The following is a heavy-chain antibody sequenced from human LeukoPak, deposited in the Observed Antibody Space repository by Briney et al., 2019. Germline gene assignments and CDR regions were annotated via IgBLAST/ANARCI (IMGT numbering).Heavy chain of an antibody. D-gene: IGHD6-25*01. Sequence: KPSETLSLTCTVSGGSFSGYYCTWIRQPPGKGLEWIGEINHSGSTDYNPSLKSRVTISVDTSKNQFSLKLNSVTAADTAVYYCARGKLRLSNWGQGSLVIVSS. V-gene: IGHV4-34*01. J-gene: IGHJ4*02. CDR2: INHSGST. CDR1: GGSFSGYY. CDR3: ARGKLRLSN.